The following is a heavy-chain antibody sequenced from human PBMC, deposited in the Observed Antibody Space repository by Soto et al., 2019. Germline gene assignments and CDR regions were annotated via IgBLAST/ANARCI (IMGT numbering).Heavy chain of an antibody. CDR3: ARGLRFLEWLLFHY. CDR2: INPNSGGT. V-gene: IGHV1-2*02. D-gene: IGHD3-3*01. CDR1: GYTFTGYY. Sequence: AASVKVSCKASGYTFTGYYMHWVRQAPGQGLEWMGWINPNSGGTNYAQKFQGRVTMTRDTSISTAYMELSRLRSDDTAVYYCARGLRFLEWLLFHYWGQGTLVTVSS. J-gene: IGHJ4*02.